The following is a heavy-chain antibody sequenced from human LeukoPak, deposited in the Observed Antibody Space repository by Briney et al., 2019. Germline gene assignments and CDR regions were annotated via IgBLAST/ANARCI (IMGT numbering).Heavy chain of an antibody. CDR3: ARDSYMFGSDY. CDR1: GFTFTSYD. V-gene: IGHV3-48*03. D-gene: IGHD3-10*02. Sequence: GGSLRLSCVTSGFTFTSYDFNWVRQAPWQGLEWVSYISNGGGTIYYADSVKGRFTISRDNAKNSVFLQMNTLRAEDTAVYYCARDSYMFGSDYWGQGTLVTVSS. CDR2: ISNGGGTI. J-gene: IGHJ4*02.